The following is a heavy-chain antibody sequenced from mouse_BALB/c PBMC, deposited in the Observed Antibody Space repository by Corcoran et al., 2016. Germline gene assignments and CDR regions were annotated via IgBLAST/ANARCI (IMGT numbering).Heavy chain of an antibody. CDR3: ARRVVYYGYDDGAWFAY. D-gene: IGHD2-2*01. CDR2: INPYNDGT. J-gene: IGHJ3*01. Sequence: EVQLQQSGPELVKPGASVKMSCKASGYTFTSYVMHWVKQKPGQGLEWIGYINPYNDGTKYNEKFKGKATLTSDKSSSTAYMELSSLTSEDSAVYYCARRVVYYGYDDGAWFAYWGQGTLVTVSA. V-gene: IGHV1S136*01. CDR1: GYTFTSYV.